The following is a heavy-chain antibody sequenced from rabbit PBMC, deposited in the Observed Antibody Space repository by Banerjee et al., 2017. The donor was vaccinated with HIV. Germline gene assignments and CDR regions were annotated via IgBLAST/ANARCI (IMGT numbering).Heavy chain of an antibody. J-gene: IGHJ3*01. V-gene: IGHV1S45*01. CDR1: GFSFSSSSW. Sequence: EESGGGLVQPEGSLTLTCKASGFSFSSSSWICWVRQAPGKGLELIACIKTASGSTDYATWAKGRFTISKTSSTTVTLQMTSLTAADTATYFCVRGSKIAGDGYDLWGQGTLVTVS. CDR3: VRGSKIAGDGYDL. D-gene: IGHD6-1*01. CDR2: IKTASGST.